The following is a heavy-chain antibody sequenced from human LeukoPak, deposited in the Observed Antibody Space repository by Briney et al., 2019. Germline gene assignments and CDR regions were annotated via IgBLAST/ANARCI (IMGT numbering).Heavy chain of an antibody. CDR3: ARQSTVATDW. CDR2: IYYDGTNK. J-gene: IGHJ4*02. V-gene: IGHV3-33*01. CDR1: GFIFSNYG. Sequence: GGSLRLSCAASGFIFSNYGMHWVRQAPGKGLEWLSLIYYDGTNKYYADSVKGRSTISRDNSKNTLFLQMNSLRVEDTAVYYCARQSTVATDWWGQGTLVTVSS. D-gene: IGHD4-23*01.